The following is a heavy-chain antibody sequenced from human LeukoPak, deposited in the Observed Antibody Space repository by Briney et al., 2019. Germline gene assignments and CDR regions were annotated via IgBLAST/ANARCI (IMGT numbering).Heavy chain of an antibody. J-gene: IGHJ5*02. V-gene: IGHV1-69*13. CDR3: ARDSVYSSSWYGGGFDP. CDR1: GGTFSSYA. D-gene: IGHD6-13*01. Sequence: VASVKVSCKASGGTFSSYAISWVRQAPGQGLEWMGGIIPIFGTANYAQKFQGRVTITADESTSTAYMELSSLRSEDTAVYYCARDSVYSSSWYGGGFDPWGQGTLVTVSS. CDR2: IIPIFGTA.